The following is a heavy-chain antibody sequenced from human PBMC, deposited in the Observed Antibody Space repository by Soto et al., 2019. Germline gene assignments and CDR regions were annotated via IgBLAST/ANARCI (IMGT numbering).Heavy chain of an antibody. D-gene: IGHD2-2*02. CDR3: ARDPIVVVAAAIWGGWFDS. J-gene: IGHJ5*02. CDR1: GYTFTGYY. CDR2: INPNSGGT. V-gene: IGHV1-2*02. Sequence: ASVKVSCKASGYTFTGYYMHWVRQAPGQGLEWMGWINPNSGGTNYAQKFHGRVTMTRDTSISTAYMELSRLRSDDTAVYYCARDPIVVVAAAIWGGWFDSWGQGTLVTVSS.